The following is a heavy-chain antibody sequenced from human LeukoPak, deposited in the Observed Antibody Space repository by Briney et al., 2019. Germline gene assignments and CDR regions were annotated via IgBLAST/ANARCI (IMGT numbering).Heavy chain of an antibody. CDR1: GFTFSSYS. D-gene: IGHD6-19*01. J-gene: IGHJ5*02. CDR2: ISSSSSYI. V-gene: IGHV3-21*01. Sequence: GGSLRLSCAASGFTFSSYSMNWVRQAPGKGLEWVSSISSSSSYIYYADSVKGRFTISRDNAKNSLYLQMNSLRAEDTAVYSCARVSNSGWGSRFAPWGQGTLVTVSS. CDR3: ARVSNSGWGSRFAP.